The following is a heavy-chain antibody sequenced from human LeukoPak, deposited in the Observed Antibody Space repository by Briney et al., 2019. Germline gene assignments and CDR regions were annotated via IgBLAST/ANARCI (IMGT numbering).Heavy chain of an antibody. CDR1: GFIFDDYA. J-gene: IGHJ4*02. Sequence: PGGSLRLSCAASGFIFDDYAIHWVRQAPGKGLEWVSGISWNSGSIAYADSVKGRFTISRDTSKNTLYLQMNSLRAEDTAVYYCARSGGLQKFDYWGQGTLVTVSS. V-gene: IGHV3-9*01. D-gene: IGHD4-11*01. CDR2: ISWNSGSI. CDR3: ARSGGLQKFDY.